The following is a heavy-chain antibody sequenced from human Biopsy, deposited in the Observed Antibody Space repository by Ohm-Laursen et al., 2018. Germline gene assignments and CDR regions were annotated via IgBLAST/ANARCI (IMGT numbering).Heavy chain of an antibody. V-gene: IGHV1-69*06. CDR1: GGTFSSYV. CDR2: IIPTFDTP. J-gene: IGHJ5*02. Sequence: SVKVSCNASGGTFSSYVISWVRQAPGQGLEWMGRIIPTFDTPTYAPDFQGRVTFTADKSTGTAHLDLSRLRSEDTAIYYCAVGGAKGNPYDHWGQGTLVTVSS. D-gene: IGHD3-10*01. CDR3: AVGGAKGNPYDH.